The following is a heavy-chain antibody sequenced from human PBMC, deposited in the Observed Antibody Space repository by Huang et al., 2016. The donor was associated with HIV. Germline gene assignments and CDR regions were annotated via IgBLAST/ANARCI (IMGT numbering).Heavy chain of an antibody. CDR3: AKIPPLHANLATSGPGPVDY. CDR1: GFTFATYG. CDR2: IRSDATDK. Sequence: VQLVESGGGVVQPGGSLRLSCAASGFTFATYGMHWVRQAPGKGREWVAFIRSDATDKYYADSVKGRFTASRDNSKNTLFLHMNSLRPEDTALYYCAKIPPLHANLATSGPGPVDYWGQGTLVTVSS. D-gene: IGHD6-13*01. V-gene: IGHV3-30*02. J-gene: IGHJ4*02.